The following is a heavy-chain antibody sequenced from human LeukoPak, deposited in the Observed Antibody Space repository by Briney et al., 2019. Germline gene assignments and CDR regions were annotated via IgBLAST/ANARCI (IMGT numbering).Heavy chain of an antibody. CDR3: AKWGDYDVLTGYYDPDY. J-gene: IGHJ4*02. CDR2: ITDSGGIT. CDR1: GFTFSNYA. D-gene: IGHD3-9*01. V-gene: IGHV3-23*01. Sequence: SGGSLRLSCVASGFTFSNYAMSWVRQAPGKGLEWVSAITDSGGITYYADSVKGRFTISRDNSKNTLYLQMNSLRAEDTAVYYCAKWGDYDVLTGYYDPDYWGQGTLVTVSS.